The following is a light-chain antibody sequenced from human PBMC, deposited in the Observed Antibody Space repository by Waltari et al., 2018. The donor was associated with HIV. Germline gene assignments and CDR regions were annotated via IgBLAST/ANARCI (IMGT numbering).Light chain of an antibody. V-gene: IGLV1-44*01. CDR2: TNT. CDR1: SYNLGDNT. Sequence: QAVLTQPPSASGTPRQRVTISCSGSSYNLGDNTVHWYQHLPGTAPKLLIYTNTQRPSGVPDRFSGSKSGTSASLAISGLQSEDEADYYCATWDDSLNGHVVFGGGTKLTVL. J-gene: IGLJ2*01. CDR3: ATWDDSLNGHVV.